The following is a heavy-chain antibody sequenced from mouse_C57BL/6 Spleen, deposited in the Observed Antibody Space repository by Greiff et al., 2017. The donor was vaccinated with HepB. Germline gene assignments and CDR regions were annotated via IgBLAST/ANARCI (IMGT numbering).Heavy chain of an antibody. CDR3: ARKGDGLRGYFDY. CDR2: IWSGGST. D-gene: IGHD2-3*01. Sequence: QVQLKQSGPGLVQPSQSLSITCTVSGFSLTSYGVHWVRQSPGKGLEWLGVIWSGGSTDYNAAFISRLSISKDNSKSQVFFKMNSLQADDTAIYYCARKGDGLRGYFDYWGQGTTLTVSS. J-gene: IGHJ2*01. V-gene: IGHV2-2*01. CDR1: GFSLTSYG.